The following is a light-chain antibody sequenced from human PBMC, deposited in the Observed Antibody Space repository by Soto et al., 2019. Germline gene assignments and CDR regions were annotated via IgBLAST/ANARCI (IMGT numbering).Light chain of an antibody. CDR1: SSDVGSYNL. CDR2: EGS. V-gene: IGLV2-23*01. Sequence: QSALTQPASVSGSPGQSITISCTGTSSDVGSYNLVSWYQHHPGKAPKVMIYEGSKRPSGVSNRFSGSKSGNTASLTISGLQAEDEADYYCCSYAGSVVFGGGTKLTVL. CDR3: CSYAGSVV. J-gene: IGLJ2*01.